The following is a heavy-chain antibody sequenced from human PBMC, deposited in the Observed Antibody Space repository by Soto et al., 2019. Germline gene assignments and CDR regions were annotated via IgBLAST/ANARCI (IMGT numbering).Heavy chain of an antibody. V-gene: IGHV4-30-2*01. CDR3: ARRPVVRENWFDP. D-gene: IGHD3-10*01. CDR2: IYHSGST. Sequence: QLQLQESGSGLVKPSQTLSLTCAVSGGSISSGGYSWSWIRQPPGKGLEWIGYIYHSGSTYYTPYLHSRVTKPLDRSKNQFSLKLSSVTAADTAVYYCARRPVVRENWFDPWGQGTLVTVCS. J-gene: IGHJ5*02. CDR1: GGSISSGGYS.